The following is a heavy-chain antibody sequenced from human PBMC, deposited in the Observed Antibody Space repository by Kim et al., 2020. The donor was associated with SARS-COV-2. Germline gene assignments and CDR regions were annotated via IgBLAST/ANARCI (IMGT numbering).Heavy chain of an antibody. V-gene: IGHV3-30*04. D-gene: IGHD1-26*01. CDR3: ARGNSGSYLYGMDV. Sequence: GGSLRLSCAASGFTFSSYAMHWVRQAPGKGLEWVAVISYDGSNKYYADSVKGRFTISRDNSKNTLYLQMNSLRAEDTAVCYCARGNSGSYLYGMDVWGQGTTVTVSS. CDR2: ISYDGSNK. CDR1: GFTFSSYA. J-gene: IGHJ6*02.